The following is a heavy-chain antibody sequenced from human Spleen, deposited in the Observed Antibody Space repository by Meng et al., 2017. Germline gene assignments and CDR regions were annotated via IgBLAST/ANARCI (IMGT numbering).Heavy chain of an antibody. CDR1: GVSISSDYN. CDR3: VRSSGWVRTGFDP. CDR2: IYYSGST. Sequence: QVQLQESGAGLVKPSQSLSLTCSVSGVSISSDYNWSWIRQSPGKGLEWIGYIYYSGSTDYNPSLKSRVTISVDTSKNQFSLKLTSVTAADTAVYYCVRSSGWVRTGFDPWGQGTLVTVSS. J-gene: IGHJ5*02. V-gene: IGHV4-30-4*01. D-gene: IGHD6-19*01.